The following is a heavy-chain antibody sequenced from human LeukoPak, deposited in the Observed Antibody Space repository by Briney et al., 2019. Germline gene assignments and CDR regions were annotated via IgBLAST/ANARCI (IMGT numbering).Heavy chain of an antibody. CDR1: GFTFSSYW. V-gene: IGHV3-74*01. CDR3: ARETIGAANFDY. CDR2: INSDGSST. Sequence: PGGSLGLSCAASGFTFSSYWMHWVRQAPGKGLVWVSRINSDGSSTSYADSVKGRFTISRDNAKNTLYLQMNSLRAEDTAVYYCARETIGAANFDYWGQGTLVTVSS. D-gene: IGHD6-25*01. J-gene: IGHJ4*02.